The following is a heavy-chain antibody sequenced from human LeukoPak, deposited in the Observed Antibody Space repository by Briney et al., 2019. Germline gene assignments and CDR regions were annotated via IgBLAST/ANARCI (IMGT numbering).Heavy chain of an antibody. J-gene: IGHJ3*02. CDR2: ISSSSTYI. V-gene: IGHV3-21*01. D-gene: IGHD2-21*01. CDR1: GFTLSSYS. Sequence: PGGSLRLSCAASGFTLSSYSMNWVRQAPGKGLEWVSSISSSSTYIYDADSVKGRFTISRDNAENSLYLQMSSLRAEDTAVYYCAREGLWVGPDSGKTRHPYWEIWGQGTMVTVSS. CDR3: AREGLWVGPDSGKTRHPYWEI.